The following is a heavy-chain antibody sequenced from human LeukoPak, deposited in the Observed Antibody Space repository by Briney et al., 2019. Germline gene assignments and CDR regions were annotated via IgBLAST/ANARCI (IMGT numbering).Heavy chain of an antibody. CDR2: IWYDGSNK. Sequence: GGSLRLSCAASGFTFSSYGMHWVRQAPGKGLEWVAVIWYDGSNKYYADSVKGRFTISRDNSKNTLYLQMNSLRAEDTAVYYCARDLGDSSSYMPIYYYYGMDVWGQGTTVTVSS. D-gene: IGHD3-22*01. CDR1: GFTFSSYG. J-gene: IGHJ6*02. CDR3: ARDLGDSSSYMPIYYYYGMDV. V-gene: IGHV3-33*01.